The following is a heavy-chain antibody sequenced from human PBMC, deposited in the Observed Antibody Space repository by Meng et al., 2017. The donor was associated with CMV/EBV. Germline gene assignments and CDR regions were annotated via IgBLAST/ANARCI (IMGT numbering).Heavy chain of an antibody. D-gene: IGHD3-3*01. V-gene: IGHV1-2*02. CDR3: ARVSAHLRSDYYTGRVYYGMDV. J-gene: IGHJ6*02. CDR2: INPNSGDT. CDR1: GYTFIGYY. Sequence: GESLKISCKASGYTFIGYYMHWVRQASGQGLEWMGWINPNSGDTNSAQQFQGRVTMTRDTSISTAYMELSSLISDDTAVYYCARVSAHLRSDYYTGRVYYGMDVWGQGTTVTVSS.